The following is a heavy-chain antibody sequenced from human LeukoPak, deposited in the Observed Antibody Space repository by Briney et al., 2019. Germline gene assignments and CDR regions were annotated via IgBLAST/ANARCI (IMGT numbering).Heavy chain of an antibody. J-gene: IGHJ3*02. CDR2: IYYSGST. V-gene: IGHV4-31*03. Sequence: PSETLSLTCTVSGGSISSGGYYWSWIRQHPGKGLEWIGYIYYSGSTYYNPSLKSRVTISVDTSKNQFSLKLSSVTAADTAVYHCARDRLWFGELPDAFDIWGQGTMVTVSS. D-gene: IGHD3-10*01. CDR3: ARDRLWFGELPDAFDI. CDR1: GGSISSGGYY.